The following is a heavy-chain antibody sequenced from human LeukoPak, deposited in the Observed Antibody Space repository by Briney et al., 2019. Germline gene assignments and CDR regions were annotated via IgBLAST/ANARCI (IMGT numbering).Heavy chain of an antibody. CDR1: GFTFSSYW. J-gene: IGHJ6*03. V-gene: IGHV3-7*01. CDR3: AGGIWGYYYYYYMDV. D-gene: IGHD7-27*01. Sequence: GGSLRLSCAASGFTFSSYWMSWVRQAPGKGLEWVANIKQDGSEEYYVDSVKGRFTISRDNAKNSLYLQMNSLRAEDTAVYYCAGGIWGYYYYYYMDVWGKGTTVTVSS. CDR2: IKQDGSEE.